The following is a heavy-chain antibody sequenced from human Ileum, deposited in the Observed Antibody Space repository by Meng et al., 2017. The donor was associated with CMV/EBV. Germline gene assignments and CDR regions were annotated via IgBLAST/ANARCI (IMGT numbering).Heavy chain of an antibody. V-gene: IGHV3-30-3*02. Sequence: GESLKISCAASRFTFSSYAIHWVRQAPGKGLEWVAVISYDGSNKYYADSVKGRFTLSRDNSKHTLYLQMNSLRAEDTAVYYCAKELNGVWPGPFDYWGQGTLVTVSS. CDR1: RFTFSSYA. CDR2: ISYDGSNK. J-gene: IGHJ4*02. CDR3: AKELNGVWPGPFDY. D-gene: IGHD2-8*01.